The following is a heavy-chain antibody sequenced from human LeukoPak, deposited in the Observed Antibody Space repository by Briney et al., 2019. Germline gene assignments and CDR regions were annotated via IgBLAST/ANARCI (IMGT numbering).Heavy chain of an antibody. Sequence: ASVKVSCKASGYTFGTHWMHWVRQAPGQGLEWMAIINPSGDFRSYAQKFQGRLTVTRDMSTRTVYMELSDLRPEDTAVYYCARDYSGEWEQLTGWWFDPWGQGALVIVSS. D-gene: IGHD1-26*01. CDR1: GYTFGTHW. CDR2: INPSGDFR. V-gene: IGHV1-46*01. CDR3: ARDYSGEWEQLTGWWFDP. J-gene: IGHJ5*02.